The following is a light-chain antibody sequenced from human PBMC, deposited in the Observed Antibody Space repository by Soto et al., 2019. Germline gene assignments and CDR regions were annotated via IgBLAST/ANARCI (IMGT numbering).Light chain of an antibody. J-gene: IGKJ5*01. V-gene: IGKV3-11*01. CDR3: QQRYRWPPIT. CDR1: ESVFGY. CDR2: DAS. Sequence: EVVLTQSPATLSLSSGERATLSCRASESVFGYLAWYQHKPGQAPRLLIYDASNRATGVPARFSGSGSGTDFTLTISSLEPEDFAVYYCQQRYRWPPITFGQGTRLDNK.